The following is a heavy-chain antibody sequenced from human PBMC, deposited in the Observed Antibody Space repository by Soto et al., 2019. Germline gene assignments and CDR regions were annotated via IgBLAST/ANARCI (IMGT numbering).Heavy chain of an antibody. CDR1: GGSISSGGYY. V-gene: IGHV4-31*03. D-gene: IGHD2-15*01. Sequence: PSETLCITCTVSGGSISSGGYYWSWIRQHPGKGLEWIGYIYYSGSTYYSPSLKSRVTISVDTSKNQFSLKLSSVTAADTAVYYCASARGYCSGGSCTERYYYYGMDVWGQGTTVTSP. J-gene: IGHJ6*02. CDR3: ASARGYCSGGSCTERYYYYGMDV. CDR2: IYYSGST.